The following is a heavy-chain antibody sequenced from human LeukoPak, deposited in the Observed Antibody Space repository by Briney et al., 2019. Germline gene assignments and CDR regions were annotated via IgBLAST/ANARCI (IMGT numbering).Heavy chain of an antibody. J-gene: IGHJ4*02. D-gene: IGHD2-15*01. V-gene: IGHV3-9*01. CDR3: AIGYCSGGSCHGYGY. CDR2: ISWNSGTI. CDR1: GFTFDDYA. Sequence: PGRSLRLSCAASGFTFDDYAMHWVRQAPGKGLEWVSGISWNSGTIYYADSVKGRFTISRDNAKNSLYLQMNSLRAEDTAVYYCAIGYCSGGSCHGYGYWGQGTLVTVSS.